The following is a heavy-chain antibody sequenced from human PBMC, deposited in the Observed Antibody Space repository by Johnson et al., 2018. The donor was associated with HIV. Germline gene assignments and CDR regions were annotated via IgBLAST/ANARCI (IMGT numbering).Heavy chain of an antibody. CDR1: GFTFSSYG. J-gene: IGHJ3*02. CDR3: ATDRGGSYDAFHI. V-gene: IGHV3-30*02. D-gene: IGHD1-26*01. Sequence: QVQLVESGGGVVQPGGSLRLSCAASGFTFSSYGMHWVRQAPGKGLEWVAFIRYDGSNKYYADSVKGRFTISRDNSKNTLYLQMNSLRGEDTAVYYCATDRGGSYDAFHIWGQGTMVAVSS. CDR2: IRYDGSNK.